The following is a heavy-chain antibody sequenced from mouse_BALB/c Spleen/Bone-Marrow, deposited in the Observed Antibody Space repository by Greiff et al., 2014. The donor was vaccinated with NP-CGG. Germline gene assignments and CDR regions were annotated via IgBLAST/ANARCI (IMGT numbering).Heavy chain of an antibody. CDR3: ASPHYYDSSPWWYFDV. CDR1: GFTFSNYG. J-gene: IGHJ1*01. Sequence: EVQRVESGGDLVKLGGSLKLSCAASGFTFSNYGMSWVRQTPDKRLEWVATISSGGSYTYYPDSLKGRFTISRDNAKNTLYLQMSSLKSEDTAMYYCASPHYYDSSPWWYFDVWGAGTTVTVSS. D-gene: IGHD1-1*01. CDR2: ISSGGSYT. V-gene: IGHV5-6*01.